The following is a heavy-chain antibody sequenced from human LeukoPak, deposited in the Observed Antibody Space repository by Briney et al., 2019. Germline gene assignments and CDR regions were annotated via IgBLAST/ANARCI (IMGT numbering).Heavy chain of an antibody. CDR1: GFTFSSFW. D-gene: IGHD1-7*01. J-gene: IGHJ4*02. CDR2: ITSDGSST. Sequence: PGGSLRLSCAASGFTFSSFWMHLVRQPPGKGLVWVSRITSDGSSTRSADSVKGRFTTSRDNAKNTLYLQLNSLRVEDTATYFCARDLGDGTPFDYWGQGILVTVSS. CDR3: ARDLGDGTPFDY. V-gene: IGHV3-74*01.